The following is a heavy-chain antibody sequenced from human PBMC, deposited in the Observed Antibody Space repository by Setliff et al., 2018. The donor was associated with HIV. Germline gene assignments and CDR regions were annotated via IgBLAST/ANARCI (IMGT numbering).Heavy chain of an antibody. CDR1: GYIFSHYY. Sequence: ASVKVSCKASGYIFSHYYTHWVRQAPGQGLEWMGRISPNSGGTHYPQKFQGRVTLTSDTSISTAYMELSGLRSDDTAVYYCARPYSPYFLLMASDYFDYWGQGTLVTVSS. J-gene: IGHJ4*02. D-gene: IGHD2-21*01. CDR2: ISPNSGGT. V-gene: IGHV1-2*06. CDR3: ARPYSPYFLLMASDYFDY.